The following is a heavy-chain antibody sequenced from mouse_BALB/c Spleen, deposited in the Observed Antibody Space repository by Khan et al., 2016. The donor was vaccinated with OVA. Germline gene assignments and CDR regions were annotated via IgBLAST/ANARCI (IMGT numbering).Heavy chain of an antibody. J-gene: IGHJ1*01. Sequence: EVQLQESGPGLVKPSQTVSLTCTVTGISITSGNYRWSWIRQFPGNKLEWIGNIYYSGTVTYNPSLTSRTTHTRETSQNQFFLEMNSLTAEDTATYYCARDYGSLYWYFDVWGAGTTVTVSS. CDR2: IYYSGTV. V-gene: IGHV3-5*02. CDR1: GISITSGNYR. D-gene: IGHD1-1*01. CDR3: ARDYGSLYWYFDV.